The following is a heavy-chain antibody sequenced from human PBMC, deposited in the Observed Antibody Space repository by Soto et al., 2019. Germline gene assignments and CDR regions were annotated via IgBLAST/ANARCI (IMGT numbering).Heavy chain of an antibody. CDR1: GYTFTGYY. D-gene: IGHD2-2*01. CDR3: AGTSCSSTTCPTTY. V-gene: IGHV1-2*02. Sequence: QVQLVQSGAEVKKPGASVKVSCKTSGYTFTGYYIYWVRQAPGQGLEWMGWINPHSGGTYSSQKFQGRVTMTRDTSISTAYMELSRLRSDDTAVYYCAGTSCSSTTCPTTYWGQGTLVTVSS. CDR2: INPHSGGT. J-gene: IGHJ4*02.